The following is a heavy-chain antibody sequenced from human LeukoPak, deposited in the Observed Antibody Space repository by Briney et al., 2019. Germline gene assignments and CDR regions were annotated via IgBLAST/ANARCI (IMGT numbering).Heavy chain of an antibody. CDR1: GFTVSSNY. V-gene: IGHV3-53*04. CDR3: ARYTLHHDAFDI. CDR2: IYSGGST. Sequence: GGSLRLSCAASGFTVSSNYMSWVRQAPRKGLEWVSVIYSGGSTYYADSVKGRLTISRHNSKNTLYLQMNSLRAEDTAVYYCARYTLHHDAFDIWGQGTMVTVSS. J-gene: IGHJ3*02.